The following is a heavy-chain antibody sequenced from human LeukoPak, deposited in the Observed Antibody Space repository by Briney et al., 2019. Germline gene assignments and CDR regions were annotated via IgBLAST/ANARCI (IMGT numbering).Heavy chain of an antibody. CDR2: ISSSSSYI. CDR3: ARASSSWYFNWFDP. D-gene: IGHD6-13*01. CDR1: GFTFSSYS. J-gene: IGHJ5*02. V-gene: IGHV3-21*01. Sequence: PGGSLRLSCAASGFTFSSYSMNWVRQAPGKGLEWVSSISSSSSYIYYADSVKGRFTISRDNAKNLLYLQMNSLRAEDTAVYYCARASSSWYFNWFDPWGQGTLVTVSS.